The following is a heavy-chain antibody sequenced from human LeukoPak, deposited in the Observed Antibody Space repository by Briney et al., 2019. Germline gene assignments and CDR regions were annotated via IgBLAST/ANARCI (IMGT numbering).Heavy chain of an antibody. CDR2: ISASGSAT. D-gene: IGHD3-3*01. CDR1: GFIFSNYG. CDR3: AKDPYLRDFWSGYFDY. J-gene: IGHJ4*02. V-gene: IGHV3-23*01. Sequence: GGSLRLSCAASGFIFSNYGMNWVRQAPGKGLEWVAAISASGSATSYADSVRGRFTISRDNSKSTTYLQMNSLRAEDTAVFYCAKDPYLRDFWSGYFDYWGQGIPVTVSS.